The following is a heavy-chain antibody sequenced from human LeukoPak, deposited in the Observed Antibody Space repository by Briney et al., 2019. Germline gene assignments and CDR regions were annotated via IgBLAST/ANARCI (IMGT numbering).Heavy chain of an antibody. CDR3: ADSGWYDGPSGY. D-gene: IGHD6-19*01. Sequence: SETLSLTCTVSGGSMSDYYWSWIRQPPGKGLEWIGFIYYSGGTNYNPSLESRVTISVDTSKNQFSLRLRSVTAADTAVYYCADSGWYDGPSGYWGQGTLVTVSS. CDR2: IYYSGGT. J-gene: IGHJ4*02. CDR1: GGSMSDYY. V-gene: IGHV4-59*01.